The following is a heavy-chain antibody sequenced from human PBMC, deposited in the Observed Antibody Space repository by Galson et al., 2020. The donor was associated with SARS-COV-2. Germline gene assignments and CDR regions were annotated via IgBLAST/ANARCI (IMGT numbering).Heavy chain of an antibody. CDR3: ARGGVYYGSGSYYTNWFDP. V-gene: IGHV4-34*01. CDR2: INHSGST. CDR1: GGSFSGYY. Sequence: SETLSLTCAVYGGSFSGYYWSWIRQPPGKGLEWIGEINHSGSTNYNPSLKSRVTISVDTSKNQFSLKLSSVTAADTAVYYCARGGVYYGSGSYYTNWFDPWGQGTLVTVSS. J-gene: IGHJ5*02. D-gene: IGHD3-10*01.